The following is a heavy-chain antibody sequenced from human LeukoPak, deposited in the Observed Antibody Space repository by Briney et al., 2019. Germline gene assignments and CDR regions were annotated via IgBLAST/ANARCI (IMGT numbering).Heavy chain of an antibody. Sequence: GGSLRLSCAASGFTFSRNGMYWVREAPGKGLEWVAFIQYDGTNKYYADSVKGRFTISRDNSKNALYLQMNRLRAEDTAVYYCATGRQQPVYGMGVWGQGTTVTVS. CDR3: ATGRQQPVYGMGV. J-gene: IGHJ6*02. CDR1: GFTFSRNG. CDR2: IQYDGTNK. V-gene: IGHV3-30*02. D-gene: IGHD6-13*01.